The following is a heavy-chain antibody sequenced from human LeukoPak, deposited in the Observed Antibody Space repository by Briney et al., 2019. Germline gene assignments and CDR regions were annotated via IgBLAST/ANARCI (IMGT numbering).Heavy chain of an antibody. CDR2: IWYDGSNK. Sequence: PGGSLRLSCAASGFTFSSYGMHWVRQAPGKGLEWVAVIWYDGSNKYYADSVKGRFTISRDNSKNTLYLQMNSLRAEDTAVYYCARGFFGFGEFHNWFDPWGQGTLVTVSS. CDR1: GFTFSSYG. J-gene: IGHJ5*02. D-gene: IGHD3-10*01. V-gene: IGHV3-33*01. CDR3: ARGFFGFGEFHNWFDP.